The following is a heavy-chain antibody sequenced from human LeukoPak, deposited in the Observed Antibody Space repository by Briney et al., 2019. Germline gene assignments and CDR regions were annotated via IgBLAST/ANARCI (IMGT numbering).Heavy chain of an antibody. CDR2: ISDDETNK. Sequence: SCKASGYTFANYGISWVRQAPGKGLEWVAVISDDETNKYADSVKGRFTISRDNSKNTLYLQMNSLRIEDTAVYYCARDLLGMDVWGQGTTVSVSS. CDR3: ARDLLGMDV. V-gene: IGHV3-30-3*01. J-gene: IGHJ6*02. CDR1: GYTFANYG.